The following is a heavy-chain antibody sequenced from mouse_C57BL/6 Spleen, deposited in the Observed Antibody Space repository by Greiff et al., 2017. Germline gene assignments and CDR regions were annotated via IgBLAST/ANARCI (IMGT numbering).Heavy chain of an antibody. CDR3: ARGDYYYGSSYIFAY. J-gene: IGHJ2*01. CDR1: GYTFTSYW. Sequence: QVQLQQPGAELVRPGSSVKLSCKASGYTFTSYWMHWVKQRPIQGLEWIGNIDPSDSETHYNQKFKDKATLTVDKSSSTAYMQLSSLTSEDSAVXYCARGDYYYGSSYIFAYWGQGTTLTVSS. V-gene: IGHV1-52*01. D-gene: IGHD1-1*01. CDR2: IDPSDSET.